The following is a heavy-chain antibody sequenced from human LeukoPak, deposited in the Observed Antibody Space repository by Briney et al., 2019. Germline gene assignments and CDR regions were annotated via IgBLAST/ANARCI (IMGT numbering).Heavy chain of an antibody. CDR3: ARNPPGIVGAPTHYCYYMDV. J-gene: IGHJ6*03. Sequence: QTGGSLRLSCAASGFTFSTHWMSWVRQAPGKGLEWVANIKQDGSEKNYVDSVKGRFTISRDNAKNSLYLQMNSLTAEDTAVYYCARNPPGIVGAPTHYCYYMDVWGRGTTVTISS. CDR2: IKQDGSEK. CDR1: GFTFSTHW. V-gene: IGHV3-7*01. D-gene: IGHD1-26*01.